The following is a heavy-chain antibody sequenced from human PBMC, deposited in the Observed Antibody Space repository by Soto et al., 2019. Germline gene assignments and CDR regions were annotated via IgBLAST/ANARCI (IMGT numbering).Heavy chain of an antibody. CDR3: ARQVEYYYYGMDV. V-gene: IGHV5-51*01. CDR1: GYSFTSYW. CDR2: IYPGDSDT. J-gene: IGHJ6*02. D-gene: IGHD2-15*01. Sequence: PGESLKISCKGSGYSFTSYWIGWVRQMPGKGLEWMGIIYPGDSDTRYSPSFQGQVTISADKSISTAYLQWSSLKASDTAMYYCARQVEYYYYGMDVWGQGTTVTVSS.